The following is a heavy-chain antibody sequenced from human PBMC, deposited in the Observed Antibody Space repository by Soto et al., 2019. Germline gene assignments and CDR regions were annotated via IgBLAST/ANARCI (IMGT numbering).Heavy chain of an antibody. J-gene: IGHJ3*01. D-gene: IGHD1-1*01. Sequence: QEQLQESGPGLVKPSQTLSLTCTVSGVSISSGAYFWTWIRQVPGQGLEWIGYFYDSETSLYNPSLKSRVPISVDTAENHVYLKLTSVTAADTAVYYCASGTPPYTVGKSGVFDLWGQGTMVIV. V-gene: IGHV4-31*03. CDR2: FYDSETS. CDR1: GVSISSGAYF. CDR3: ASGTPPYTVGKSGVFDL.